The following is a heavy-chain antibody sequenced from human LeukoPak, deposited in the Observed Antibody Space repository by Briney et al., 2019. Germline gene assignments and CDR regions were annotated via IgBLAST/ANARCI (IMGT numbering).Heavy chain of an antibody. CDR2: ISADGGSA. Sequence: PGGSLRLSCAASGFTFGSYAMSWVRQAPGKGLGWVSAISADGGSAWYAGSVRGRSTISRDNSKNTVYLQMKSLGAEGTAVYFCARDRNFPRDQFDYWGQGTLVTVSS. D-gene: IGHD4-11*01. CDR3: ARDRNFPRDQFDY. CDR1: GFTFGSYA. J-gene: IGHJ4*02. V-gene: IGHV3-23*01.